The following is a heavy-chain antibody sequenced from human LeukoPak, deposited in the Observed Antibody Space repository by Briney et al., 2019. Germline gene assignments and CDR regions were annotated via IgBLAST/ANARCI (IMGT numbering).Heavy chain of an antibody. D-gene: IGHD5-12*01. Sequence: SETLSLTCTVSGGSISSYYWSWIRQPPGKGLEWIGYIYYSGSTNYNPSLKNRVTISVDTSKNQFSLKLTSVTAADTAVYYCARGYYYQNYYFDYWGQGTLVTASS. CDR1: GGSISSYY. V-gene: IGHV4-59*01. CDR2: IYYSGST. J-gene: IGHJ4*02. CDR3: ARGYYYQNYYFDY.